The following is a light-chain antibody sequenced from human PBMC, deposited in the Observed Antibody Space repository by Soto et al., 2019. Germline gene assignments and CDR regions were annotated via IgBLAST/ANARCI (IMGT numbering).Light chain of an antibody. CDR3: QQYDTSPET. Sequence: EIVLTQSPGTLSLSPGERATLSCRASQSVSSSYLAWYQHKPGQAPRLLMYGTSSRATGIPDRFSGSGSGTDFALTISRLEPEDCAVYYCQQYDTSPETFGQGTKVEIK. J-gene: IGKJ1*01. V-gene: IGKV3-20*01. CDR1: QSVSSSY. CDR2: GTS.